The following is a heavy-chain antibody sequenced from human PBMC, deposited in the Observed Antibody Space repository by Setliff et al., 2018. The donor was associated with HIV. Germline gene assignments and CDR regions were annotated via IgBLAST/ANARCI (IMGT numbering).Heavy chain of an antibody. Sequence: SETLSLTCSVSGDSIGAYHWSWIRQPPGRGLEWIGYIHSSGTTHYNPSLSSRVTISFDASKKYFSLKLTSVTAADTAMYYCATYSAGEGGRGHWGQGTRVTVS. D-gene: IGHD2-15*01. CDR1: GDSIGAYH. V-gene: IGHV4-59*01. J-gene: IGHJ4*02. CDR3: ATYSAGEGGRGH. CDR2: IHSSGTT.